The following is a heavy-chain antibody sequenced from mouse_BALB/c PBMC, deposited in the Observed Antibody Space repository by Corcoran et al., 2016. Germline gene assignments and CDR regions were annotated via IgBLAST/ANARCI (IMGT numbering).Heavy chain of an antibody. Sequence: EVQLQQSGPELVKPGGSMKISCKASGYTFTSYTMNWVKQSHGQNLEWIGFINPYNGGTRYNQKFKGKATLTEDKSSSTAYMELLSLTSEDSAFYYYAIESYFDDWGAGTTVTVSS. CDR2: INPYNGGT. V-gene: IGHV1-18*01. J-gene: IGHJ1*01. CDR1: GYTFTSYT. CDR3: AIESYFDD.